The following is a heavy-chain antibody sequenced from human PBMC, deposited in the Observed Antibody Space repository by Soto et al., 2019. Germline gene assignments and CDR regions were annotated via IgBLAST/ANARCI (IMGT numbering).Heavy chain of an antibody. CDR2: IYYSGST. CDR3: ARASVESDYSDYYYYGMDV. CDR1: GGSISSGDYY. Sequence: TLSLTCTVSGGSISSGDYYWSWIRQPPGKGLEWIGYIYYSGSTYYNPSLKSRVTISVDTSKNQFSLKLSSVTAADTAVYYCARASVESDYSDYYYYGMDVWGQGTTVTASS. V-gene: IGHV4-30-4*01. J-gene: IGHJ6*02. D-gene: IGHD4-17*01.